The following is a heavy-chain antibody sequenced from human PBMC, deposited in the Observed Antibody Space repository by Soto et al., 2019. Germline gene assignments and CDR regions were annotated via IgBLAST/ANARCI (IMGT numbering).Heavy chain of an antibody. Sequence: GGSLRLSCAASGFTFSSYAMHWVRQAPGKGLEWVSGISYDGSNKNYADSVKGRFTISRDNAKNTLYLQMNSLRAEDTAVYYCARGGSGAFYLDSWGQGTLVTVSS. V-gene: IGHV3-30-3*01. D-gene: IGHD3-10*01. CDR1: GFTFSSYA. CDR3: ARGGSGAFYLDS. CDR2: ISYDGSNK. J-gene: IGHJ4*02.